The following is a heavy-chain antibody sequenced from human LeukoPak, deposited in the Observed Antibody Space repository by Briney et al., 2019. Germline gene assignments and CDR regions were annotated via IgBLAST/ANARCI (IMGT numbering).Heavy chain of an antibody. Sequence: GGSLRPSCAASGFTFSSYSMNWVRQAPGKGLEWVSSISSSSSYIYYADSVKGRFTISRDSAKSSLYLQMNGLRAEDTAVYYCARGNFFRDQAYFDYWGQGTLVTVSS. CDR1: GFTFSSYS. D-gene: IGHD5-24*01. V-gene: IGHV3-21*01. CDR2: ISSSSSYI. J-gene: IGHJ4*02. CDR3: ARGNFFRDQAYFDY.